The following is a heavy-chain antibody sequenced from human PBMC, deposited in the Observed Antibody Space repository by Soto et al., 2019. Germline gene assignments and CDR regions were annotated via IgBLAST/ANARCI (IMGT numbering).Heavy chain of an antibody. D-gene: IGHD5-12*01. Sequence: QVQLVQSGAEVKKPGSSVKVSCKTSGGTFSNDIITWVRQAPGQGLEWMGRIIPLLDKTNYAQKLQGRVKITPENSTGTAYMELTSLRSEDTAVYYCVRDSPIGSTFSGYDGIDYWGQGTLVTVSS. CDR3: VRDSPIGSTFSGYDGIDY. J-gene: IGHJ4*02. V-gene: IGHV1-69*08. CDR2: IIPLLDKT. CDR1: GGTFSNDI.